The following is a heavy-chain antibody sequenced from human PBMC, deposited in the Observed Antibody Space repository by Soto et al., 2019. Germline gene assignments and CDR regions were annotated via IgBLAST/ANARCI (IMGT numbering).Heavy chain of an antibody. CDR2: IIPIFGTA. D-gene: IGHD5-12*01. J-gene: IGHJ4*02. V-gene: IGHV1-69*06. CDR1: GGTFSSYA. CDR3: ARAIGYSGYDSYY. Sequence: SVKASCKAPGGTFSSYAISWVRQAPGQGLEWMGGIIPIFGTANYAQKFQGRVTITADKSTSTAYMELSSLRSEDTAVYYCARAIGYSGYDSYYWGQGTLVTVSS.